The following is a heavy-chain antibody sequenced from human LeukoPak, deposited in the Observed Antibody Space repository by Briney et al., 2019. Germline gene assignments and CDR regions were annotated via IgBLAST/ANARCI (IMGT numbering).Heavy chain of an antibody. CDR3: GRDQRWSGGFYYMEN. CDR2: IRYDGSNK. Sequence: PGGSLRLSCAASGYTFRDYGIHWVRQAPGKGLEWVAFIRYDGSNKYYADSVKGRFTISRDNSKRTLYLELNGLRAEDTAVYYCGRDQRWSGGFYYMENWGQGTLLTVSS. D-gene: IGHD2-8*01. V-gene: IGHV3-30*02. J-gene: IGHJ4*02. CDR1: GYTFRDYG.